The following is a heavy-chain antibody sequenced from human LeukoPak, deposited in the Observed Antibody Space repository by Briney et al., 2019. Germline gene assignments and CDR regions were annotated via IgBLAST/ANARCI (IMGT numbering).Heavy chain of an antibody. D-gene: IGHD6-19*01. Sequence: GGSLRLSCAVSGFIVSRNDMTWVHQAPGKGLEWVSLLYSDGKTFYADSVKGRFTISRDNSKNTLNLQMNSLRADDTAVYYCARAVAGLYFDYWGQGTLVTVSS. CDR2: LYSDGKT. J-gene: IGHJ4*02. V-gene: IGHV3-53*01. CDR3: ARAVAGLYFDY. CDR1: GFIVSRND.